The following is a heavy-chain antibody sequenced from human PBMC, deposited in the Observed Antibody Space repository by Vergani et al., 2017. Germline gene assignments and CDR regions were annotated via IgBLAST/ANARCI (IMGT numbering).Heavy chain of an antibody. CDR3: ARGAVVVAATLGYYYYYGMDV. Sequence: QVQLQESGPGLVKPSQTLSLTCTVSGGSISSGSYYWSWIRQPAGKGLEWIGRIYTSGSTNYNPSLKSRVTISVDTSKNQFSLKLSSVTAADTAVYYCARGAVVVAATLGYYYYYGMDVGGQGTTVTVSS. CDR2: IYTSGST. J-gene: IGHJ6*02. CDR1: GGSISSGSYY. D-gene: IGHD2-15*01. V-gene: IGHV4-61*02.